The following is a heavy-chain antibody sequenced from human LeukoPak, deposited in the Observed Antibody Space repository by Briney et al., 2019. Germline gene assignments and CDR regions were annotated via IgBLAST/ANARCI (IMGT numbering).Heavy chain of an antibody. D-gene: IGHD3-10*01. CDR2: ISAYNGNT. CDR3: AREIRSGSGSYRYYYYYYMDV. V-gene: IGHV1-18*01. CDR1: GHTSSSYG. J-gene: IGHJ6*03. Sequence: GASVKVSCKASGHTSSSYGITWVRQAPGQGLEWMGWISAYNGNTNYAQKLQGRVTMTTDTSTSTAYMELRSLRSDDTAVYYCAREIRSGSGSYRYYYYYYMDVWGKGTTVTISS.